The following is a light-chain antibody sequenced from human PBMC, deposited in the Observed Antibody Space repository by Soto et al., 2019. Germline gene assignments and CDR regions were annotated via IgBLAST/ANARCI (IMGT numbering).Light chain of an antibody. Sequence: QSALTQPRSVSGSPGQSVTISCTGTNSDVGGYNFVSWYQQLPGKAPKLMISAVSQRPSGVPDRFSGSKSGNTASLTISGLRSEDEADYYCAAWDDSLSGWVFGGGTKVTVL. J-gene: IGLJ3*02. CDR3: AAWDDSLSGWV. V-gene: IGLV2-11*01. CDR1: NSDVGGYNF. CDR2: AVS.